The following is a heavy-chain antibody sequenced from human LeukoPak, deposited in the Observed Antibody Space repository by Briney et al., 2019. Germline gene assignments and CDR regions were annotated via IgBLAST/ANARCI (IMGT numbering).Heavy chain of an antibody. CDR1: GFTFSSYA. V-gene: IGHV3-30*04. Sequence: QAGGSLRLSCAASGFTFSSYAMHWVRQAPGKGLEWVVVISHDGSNNNYADSVKGRFTISRDNSKNTLYLQMNSLRPEDTAVYYCAKVRVGTAHFDYWGQGTLVTVSS. J-gene: IGHJ4*02. CDR2: ISHDGSNN. CDR3: AKVRVGTAHFDY. D-gene: IGHD2-15*01.